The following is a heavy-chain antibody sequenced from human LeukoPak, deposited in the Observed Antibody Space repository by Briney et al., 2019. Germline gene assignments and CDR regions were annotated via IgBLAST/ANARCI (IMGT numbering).Heavy chain of an antibody. CDR3: ASGLRYFDLYY. CDR1: GGSISSGSYY. V-gene: IGHV4-61*02. J-gene: IGHJ4*02. CDR2: IYTSGST. D-gene: IGHD3-9*01. Sequence: SETLSLTCTVSGGSISSGSYYWSWIRQPAGKGLEWIGRIYTSGSTNYNPSLKSRVTISVDTSKNQFSLKLSSVTAADTAVYFCASGLRYFDLYYWGQGTLVTVSS.